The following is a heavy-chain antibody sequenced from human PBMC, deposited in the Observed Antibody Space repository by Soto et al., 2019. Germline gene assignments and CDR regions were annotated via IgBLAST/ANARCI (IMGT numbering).Heavy chain of an antibody. CDR2: IYYSGST. CDR3: AKGWGLTPQENAFDI. V-gene: IGHV4-31*03. CDR1: GGSISSGGYY. Sequence: PSETLSLTCTVSGGSISSGGYYWSWIRQHPGKGLEWIGYIYYSGSTYYNPSLKSRVTISVDTSKNQFSLKLSSVTAADTAVYYCAKGWGLTPQENAFDIWGQGTMVTVSS. D-gene: IGHD3-16*01. J-gene: IGHJ3*02.